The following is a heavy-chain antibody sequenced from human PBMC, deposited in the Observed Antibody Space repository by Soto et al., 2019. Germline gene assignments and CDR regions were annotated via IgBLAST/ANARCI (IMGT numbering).Heavy chain of an antibody. CDR3: ARTDIVVVPAAEYYYYYGMDV. V-gene: IGHV1-69*01. D-gene: IGHD2-2*01. CDR1: GGTFSSYA. J-gene: IGHJ6*02. Sequence: QVQLVQSGAEVKKPGSSVKVSCKASGGTFSSYAISWVRQAPGQGLEWMGGIIPIFGTANYAQKFQGRVTITADESTSTAYMELSSLRSEDTAVYYCARTDIVVVPAAEYYYYYGMDVWGQGPRSPSP. CDR2: IIPIFGTA.